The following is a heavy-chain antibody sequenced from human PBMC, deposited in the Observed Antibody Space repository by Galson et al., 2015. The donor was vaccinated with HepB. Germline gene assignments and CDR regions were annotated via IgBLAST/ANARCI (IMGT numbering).Heavy chain of an antibody. CDR3: ARPSGIRGGGVVTTYFDY. Sequence: SVKVSCKASGGTFSSYAISWVRQAPGQGLEWMGGIIPIFGIANYAQKFQGRVTITADESTSTAYMELSSLRSEDTAVYYCARPSGIRGGGVVTTYFDYWGQGTLVTVSS. V-gene: IGHV1-69*13. CDR1: GGTFSSYA. CDR2: IIPIFGIA. D-gene: IGHD3-3*01. J-gene: IGHJ4*02.